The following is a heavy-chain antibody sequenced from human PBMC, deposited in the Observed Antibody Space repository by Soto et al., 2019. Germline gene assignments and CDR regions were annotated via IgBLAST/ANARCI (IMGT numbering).Heavy chain of an antibody. V-gene: IGHV4-59*01. Sequence: SETLSLTCSVSGDFSSGYYWSWIRQPPGKGLEWIGYIYKTAITNYNPSLWSRVTISRDTSKNQFSLKLKSVTAADTAIYYCARDADSSGSYHWNFDLWGRGTLVTVSS. CDR1: GDFSSGYY. CDR2: IYKTAIT. J-gene: IGHJ2*01. D-gene: IGHD3-22*01. CDR3: ARDADSSGSYHWNFDL.